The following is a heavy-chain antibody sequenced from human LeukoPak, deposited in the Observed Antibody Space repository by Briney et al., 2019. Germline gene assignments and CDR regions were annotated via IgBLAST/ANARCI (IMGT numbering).Heavy chain of an antibody. V-gene: IGHV4-31*03. D-gene: IGHD3-22*01. Sequence: TLSLTCTVSGGSISSGGYYWSWIRQHPGKGLEWIGYIYYSGSTYYNPSLKSRVTISVDTSKNQFSLKLSSVTAADTAVYYCARVTVADYDTSGYYDYWGQGTLVTVSS. CDR1: GGSISSGGYY. CDR2: IYYSGST. J-gene: IGHJ4*02. CDR3: ARVTVADYDTSGYYDY.